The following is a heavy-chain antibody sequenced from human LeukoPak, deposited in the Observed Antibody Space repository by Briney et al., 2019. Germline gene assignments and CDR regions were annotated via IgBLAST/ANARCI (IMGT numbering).Heavy chain of an antibody. Sequence: ASVKVSCKASGYTFTSYYMHWVRQAPGQGLEWMGIINPSGGNTNYAQKLQGRVTMTTDTSTSTAYMELRSLRSDDTAVYYCARDIPRFRPGNHAFDIWGQGTMVTVSS. CDR2: INPSGGNT. D-gene: IGHD1-14*01. CDR3: ARDIPRFRPGNHAFDI. J-gene: IGHJ3*02. V-gene: IGHV1-46*01. CDR1: GYTFTSYY.